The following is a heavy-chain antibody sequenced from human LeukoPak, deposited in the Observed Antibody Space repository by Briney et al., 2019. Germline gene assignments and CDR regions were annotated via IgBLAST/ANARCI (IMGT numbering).Heavy chain of an antibody. CDR3: ARDGRFGELLENLIDY. Sequence: VASVKVSCQASGYTFTSYYMHWVRQAPGQGLEWMGIINPSGGSTSYAQKFQGRVTMTRDTSTSTVYMELSSLRSEDTAVYYCARDGRFGELLENLIDYWGQGTLVTVSS. J-gene: IGHJ4*02. D-gene: IGHD3-10*01. V-gene: IGHV1-46*01. CDR2: INPSGGST. CDR1: GYTFTSYY.